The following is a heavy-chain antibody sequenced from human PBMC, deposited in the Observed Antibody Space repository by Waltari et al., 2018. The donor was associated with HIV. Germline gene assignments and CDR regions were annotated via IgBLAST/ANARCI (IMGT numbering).Heavy chain of an antibody. D-gene: IGHD3-22*01. J-gene: IGHJ4*02. Sequence: EVQLVESGGGLLQPGGSLRLACAASGFAVITNYMSWVRQAPGTGLEEVSLIYRNTTTYYAESVKGRFAIARDNSKNTLYLRMNMLRADDTAVYFCATVLVLSSGVITTAPFDYWGQGTLVTVSS. CDR2: IYRNTTT. V-gene: IGHV3-53*01. CDR3: ATVLVLSSGVITTAPFDY. CDR1: GFAVITNY.